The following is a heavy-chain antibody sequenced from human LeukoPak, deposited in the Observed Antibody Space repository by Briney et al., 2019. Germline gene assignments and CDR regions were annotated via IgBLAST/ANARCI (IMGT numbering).Heavy chain of an antibody. J-gene: IGHJ4*02. V-gene: IGHV1-69*01. CDR3: ASTPTYYYDSSGYYLGYFDY. CDR1: GGTFSSYA. CDR2: IIPIFGTA. Sequence: SVKVSCKASGGTFSSYAISWVRQARGQGLEWMGGIIPIFGTANYAQKFQGRVTITADESTSTAYMELSSLRSEDTAVYYCASTPTYYYDSSGYYLGYFDYWGQGTLVTVSS. D-gene: IGHD3-22*01.